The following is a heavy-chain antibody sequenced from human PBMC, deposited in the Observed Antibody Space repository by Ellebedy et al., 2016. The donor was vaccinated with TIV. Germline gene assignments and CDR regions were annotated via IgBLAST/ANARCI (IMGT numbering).Heavy chain of an antibody. CDR3: AKPYDILISPFNH. CDR2: ISGGGGST. D-gene: IGHD3-9*01. CDR1: EFTVSSNY. Sequence: GESLKISCAASEFTVSSNYMSWVRQAPGKGLEWVSSISGGGGSTYYADSVKGRFTISRENSKNPLFLQMNSLRAEDTAVYYCAKPYDILISPFNHWGQGTLVTVSS. V-gene: IGHV3-23*01. J-gene: IGHJ1*01.